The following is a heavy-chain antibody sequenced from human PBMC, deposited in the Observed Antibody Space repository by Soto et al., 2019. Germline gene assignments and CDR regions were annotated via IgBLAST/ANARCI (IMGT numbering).Heavy chain of an antibody. J-gene: IGHJ6*03. CDR1: GGTFSSYT. CDR2: IIPILGIA. V-gene: IGHV1-69*02. Sequence: ASVKVSCKASGGTFSSYTISWVRQAPGQGLEWMGRIIPILGIANYAQKFQGRVTITADKSTSTAYMELSSLRSEDTAVYYCARVGDYYGSGSYSDDYYYMDVWGKGTTVTVSS. CDR3: ARVGDYYGSGSYSDDYYYMDV. D-gene: IGHD3-10*01.